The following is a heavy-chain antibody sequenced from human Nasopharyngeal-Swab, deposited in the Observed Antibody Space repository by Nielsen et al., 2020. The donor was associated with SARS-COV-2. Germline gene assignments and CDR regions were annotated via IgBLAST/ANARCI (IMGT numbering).Heavy chain of an antibody. CDR1: GFTFSIYA. CDR2: ISGSGGDT. V-gene: IGHV3-23*01. D-gene: IGHD6-13*01. CDR3: ARVGSSSWYFDY. Sequence: GGSLRLSCAASGFTFSIYAMSWVRQAPGKGLEWVSGISGSGGDTYYADSVKGRFTISRDNAKNSLYLQMNSLRAEDTAVYYCARVGSSSWYFDYWGQGTLVTVSS. J-gene: IGHJ4*02.